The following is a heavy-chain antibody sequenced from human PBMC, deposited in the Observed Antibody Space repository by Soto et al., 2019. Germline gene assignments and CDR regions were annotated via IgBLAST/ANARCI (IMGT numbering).Heavy chain of an antibody. CDR1: GYTFTSYG. CDR2: ISAYNGNT. Sequence: QVQLVQSGAEVKKPGASVKVSCKASGYTFTSYGISWVRQAPGQGLEWMGWISAYNGNTNYAQKLQGGVTMTTDTSTTTAYMELRSLRSDDTAVYYCARDSYYGSGSSWFDPWGQGTLVTVSS. J-gene: IGHJ5*02. CDR3: ARDSYYGSGSSWFDP. D-gene: IGHD3-10*01. V-gene: IGHV1-18*01.